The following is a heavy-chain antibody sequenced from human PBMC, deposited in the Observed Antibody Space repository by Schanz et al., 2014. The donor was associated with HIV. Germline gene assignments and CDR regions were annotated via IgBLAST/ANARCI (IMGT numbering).Heavy chain of an antibody. J-gene: IGHJ6*02. CDR3: GRGTRYERDYVGPRSDGMDV. CDR1: GESLSGYY. V-gene: IGHV4-34*02. CDR2: INSSGTT. D-gene: IGHD4-17*01. Sequence: QVQLQQWGAGLLKPSETLSLTCAVYGESLSGYYWTWIRQPPKKGLEWIGEINSSGTTNYNPSLKSRVTLSVDISKQQISLRLTSVTAADTAVYFCGRGTRYERDYVGPRSDGMDVWGQGTTVIVSS.